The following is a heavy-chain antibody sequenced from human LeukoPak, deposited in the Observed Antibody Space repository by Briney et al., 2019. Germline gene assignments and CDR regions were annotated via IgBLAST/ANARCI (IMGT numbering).Heavy chain of an antibody. CDR2: IYHSGST. CDR1: GGSISSSNW. CDR3: ATQMTDYYDSSGLDI. J-gene: IGHJ3*02. V-gene: IGHV4-4*02. D-gene: IGHD3-22*01. Sequence: SETLSLTCAVSGGSISSSNWWSWVRPPPGKGLEWIGEIYHSGSTNYNPSLKSRVTISVDKSKNQFSLKLSSVTAADTAVYYCATQMTDYYDSSGLDIWGQGTIVTVSS.